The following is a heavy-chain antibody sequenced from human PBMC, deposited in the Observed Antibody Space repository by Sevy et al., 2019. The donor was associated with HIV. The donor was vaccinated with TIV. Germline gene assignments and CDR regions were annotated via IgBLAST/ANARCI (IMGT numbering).Heavy chain of an antibody. CDR2: ISSSSSYR. D-gene: IGHD4-4*01. V-gene: IGHV3-21*01. CDR3: ARGYSNYLIDY. J-gene: IGHJ4*02. Sequence: GGSLRLSCAASGFTFSSYSMNWVRQAPGKGLEWVSSISSSSSYRYYADSVKGRFTISGDNAKTSLFLQMNSLRAEDTAVYYCARGYSNYLIDYWGQGTLVTVSS. CDR1: GFTFSSYS.